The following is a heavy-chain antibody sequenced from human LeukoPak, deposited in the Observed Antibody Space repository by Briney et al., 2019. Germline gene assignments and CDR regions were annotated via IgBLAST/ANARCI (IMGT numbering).Heavy chain of an antibody. CDR2: ISGNGVST. V-gene: IGHV3-23*01. D-gene: IGHD6-13*01. CDR3: AKPQYDSSWYYFDY. Sequence: GGSLRLSCAASGFTFSTYAMSWVRQAPGKGLEWVSTISGNGVSTYYANSVKGRFTISRDNSKNTLWLQMNSLRAEDTALYYCAKPQYDSSWYYFDYWGQGTLVAVSS. CDR1: GFTFSTYA. J-gene: IGHJ4*02.